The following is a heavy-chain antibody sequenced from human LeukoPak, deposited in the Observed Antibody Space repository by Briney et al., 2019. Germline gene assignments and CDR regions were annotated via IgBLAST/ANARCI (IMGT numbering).Heavy chain of an antibody. V-gene: IGHV1-46*01. D-gene: IGHD4-17*01. CDR3: ARDRRGAYGDYATSY. J-gene: IGHJ4*02. Sequence: ASVKVSCKASGYSFTSHYMHWVRQAPGQGLEWMGLINPSGSSTLYAQKFQGRVTMTRDMSTTTDYMELSSLRSEDTAVYYCARDRRGAYGDYATSYWGQGTLVTVSS. CDR2: INPSGSST. CDR1: GYSFTSHY.